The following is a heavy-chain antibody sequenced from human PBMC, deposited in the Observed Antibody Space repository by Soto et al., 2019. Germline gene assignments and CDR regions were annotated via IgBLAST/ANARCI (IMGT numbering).Heavy chain of an antibody. D-gene: IGHD3-10*01. V-gene: IGHV3-33*01. J-gene: IGHJ5*02. CDR3: GSVRSRYYYGSGGFDP. CDR1: GFTFSSYG. CDR2: IWYDGSNK. Sequence: QVQLVESGGGVVQPGRSLRLSCAASGFTFSSYGMHWVRQAPGKGLEWVAVIWYDGSNKYYADSVKGRFTISRDNSKNTRYLQMNGLRAEDTAGYYCGSVRSRYYYGSGGFDPWGQGTLVTVSS.